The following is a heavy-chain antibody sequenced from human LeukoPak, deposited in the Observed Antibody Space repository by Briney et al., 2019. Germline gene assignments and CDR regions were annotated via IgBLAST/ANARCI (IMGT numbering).Heavy chain of an antibody. D-gene: IGHD2-2*01. J-gene: IGHJ5*02. CDR1: GFTVSSNY. CDR2: IYSGGST. V-gene: IGHV3-53*01. Sequence: GGSLRLSCAASGFTVSSNYMSWVRQAPGKGLEWVSVIYSGGSTYYADSVKGRFTISRDNSKNTLYLQMNSLRAEDTAVYYCARGGGYCSSPSCRYNCFDPWGQGTLVTVSS. CDR3: ARGGGYCSSPSCRYNCFDP.